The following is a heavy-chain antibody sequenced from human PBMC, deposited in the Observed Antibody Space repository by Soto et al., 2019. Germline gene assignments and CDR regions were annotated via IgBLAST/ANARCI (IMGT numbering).Heavy chain of an antibody. D-gene: IGHD3-22*01. Sequence: GSLRLSCAASGFTFSRYAMHWVRQAPGKGLEYVSGINSNGGSTHYANSVKGRFIISRDNSKNTLYLQMGSLRAEDMAVYYCARHLDDSSGYSPGYWGQGTLVTVSS. CDR1: GFTFSRYA. J-gene: IGHJ4*02. CDR3: ARHLDDSSGYSPGY. CDR2: INSNGGST. V-gene: IGHV3-64*01.